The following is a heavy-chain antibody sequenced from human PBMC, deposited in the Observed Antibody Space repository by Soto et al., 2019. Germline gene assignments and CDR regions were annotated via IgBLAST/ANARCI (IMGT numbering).Heavy chain of an antibody. CDR2: IYYSGST. CDR1: GGSISSSSYY. D-gene: IGHD1-7*01. Sequence: PSETLSLTCTVSGGSISSSSYYWGWIRQPPGKGLEWIGSIYYSGSTYYNPSLKSRVTISVDTSKNQFSLKLSSVTAADTAVYYCASTPQKLELDYWGQGTLVTVSS. V-gene: IGHV4-39*01. CDR3: ASTPQKLELDY. J-gene: IGHJ4*02.